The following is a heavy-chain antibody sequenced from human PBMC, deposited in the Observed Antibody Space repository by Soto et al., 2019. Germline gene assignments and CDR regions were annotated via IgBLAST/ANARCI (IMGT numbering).Heavy chain of an antibody. V-gene: IGHV5-10-1*01. CDR2: IDPSDSYT. D-gene: IGHD6-19*01. Sequence: GESLKISCKGSGYSFTSYWISWVRQMPGKGLEWMGRIDPSDSYTNYSPSFQGHVTISADKSISTAYLQWSSLKASDTAMYYCARHRDSSGWYLPGMDVWGQGTTVTVSS. CDR1: GYSFTSYW. CDR3: ARHRDSSGWYLPGMDV. J-gene: IGHJ6*02.